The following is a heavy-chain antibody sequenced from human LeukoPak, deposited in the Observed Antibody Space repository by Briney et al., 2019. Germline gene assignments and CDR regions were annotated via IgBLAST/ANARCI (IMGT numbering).Heavy chain of an antibody. CDR1: GFTFSSYD. CDR3: VRGGVGFDP. D-gene: IGHD2-8*02. V-gene: IGHV3-13*01. J-gene: IGHJ5*02. CDR2: IGKAGDT. Sequence: SGGSLRLSCTASGFTFSSYDMHWVRQPTGEGLEWVSGIGKAGDTYYLGSVKGRFTISRENAKNSLYLQMNSLRVGDTAVYYCVRGGVGFDPWGQGTLVTVSS.